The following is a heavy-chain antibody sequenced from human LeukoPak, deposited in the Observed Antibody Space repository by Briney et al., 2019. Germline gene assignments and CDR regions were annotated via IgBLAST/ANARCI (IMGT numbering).Heavy chain of an antibody. CDR2: IYYSGST. CDR3: AGNGLY. Sequence: SETLPLTCTVSGGSISSYYWSWIRQPPGKGLEWIGYIYYSGSTNCNPSLKSRVTISVDTSKNQFSLKLTSVTAADTAVYYCAGNGLYWGQGTLVTVSS. CDR1: GGSISSYY. D-gene: IGHD2-8*01. J-gene: IGHJ4*02. V-gene: IGHV4-59*12.